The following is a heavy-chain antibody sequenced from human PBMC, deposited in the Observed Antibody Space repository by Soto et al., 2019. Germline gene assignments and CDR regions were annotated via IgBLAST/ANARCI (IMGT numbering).Heavy chain of an antibody. Sequence: QVQLVQSGAELKKPGASVKVSCKASGYTFRNYGINWVRQAPGQGLEWMGWISAYNGNTKYAQKFQGRVTMATDTPTSTAYMELRSLKSDDTAVYYCARSGRQFVPNSDNFDVLGQGTTVTVSA. CDR3: ARSGRQFVPNSDNFDV. CDR1: GYTFRNYG. D-gene: IGHD6-6*01. V-gene: IGHV1-18*01. CDR2: ISAYNGNT. J-gene: IGHJ3*01.